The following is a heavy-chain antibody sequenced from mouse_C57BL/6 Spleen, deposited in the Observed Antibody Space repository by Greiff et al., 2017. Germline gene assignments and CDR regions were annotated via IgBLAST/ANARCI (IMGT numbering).Heavy chain of an antibody. V-gene: IGHV1-53*01. Sequence: QVQLQQSGTELVKPGASVKLSCKASGYTFTSYWMHWVKQRPGQGLEWIGNINPSNGGTNYNEKFKSKATLTVDKSSSTAYMQLSSLTSADSAVYYCAQGDFYYAMDYWGQGTSGTVSS. CDR1: GYTFTSYW. D-gene: IGHD2-13*01. CDR3: AQGDFYYAMDY. CDR2: INPSNGGT. J-gene: IGHJ4*01.